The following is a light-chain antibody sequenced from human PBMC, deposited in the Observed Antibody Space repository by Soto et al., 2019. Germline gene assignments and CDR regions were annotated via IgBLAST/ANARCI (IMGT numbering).Light chain of an antibody. CDR2: EVS. CDR3: SSYAGGNRV. CDR1: SSDVGHYNY. V-gene: IGLV2-8*01. Sequence: QSALTQPPSASGSPGQSVTISCTGISSDVGHYNYVSWYQQHPGKAPKLMIYEVSKRPSGVPDRFSGSKSGNTASLTVSRLQAEDEAAYYCSSYAGGNRVFGTGTKLTVL. J-gene: IGLJ1*01.